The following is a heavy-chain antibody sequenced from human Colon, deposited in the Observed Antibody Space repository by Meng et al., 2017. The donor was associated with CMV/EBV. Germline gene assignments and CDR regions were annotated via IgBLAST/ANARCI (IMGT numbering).Heavy chain of an antibody. CDR3: AKHDTKYGYGRDYFEY. J-gene: IGHJ4*01. CDR1: GFTFSNYV. V-gene: IGHV3-23*01. Sequence: GGSLKISFAASGFTFSNYVMSWVRQAPGKGLEWVSVISGNGVSTDYGDSVKGRFTISRDNSNNTLYLQMRSLRDEDTAVYYCAKHDTKYGYGRDYFEYWGQGILVTVSS. CDR2: ISGNGVST. D-gene: IGHD5-18*01.